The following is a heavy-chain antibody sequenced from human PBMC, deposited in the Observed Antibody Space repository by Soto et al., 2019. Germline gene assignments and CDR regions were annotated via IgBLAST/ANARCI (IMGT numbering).Heavy chain of an antibody. Sequence: PSETLSLTCTVSGGSISSGGYYWSWIRQHPGKGLEWIGYIYYSGSTYYNPSLKSRVTISVDTSKNQFSLKLSSVTAADTAVYYCARENGYDFWSGYVGPLYDYWGQGTLVTVSS. CDR2: IYYSGST. V-gene: IGHV4-31*03. J-gene: IGHJ4*02. CDR1: GGSISSGGYY. CDR3: ARENGYDFWSGYVGPLYDY. D-gene: IGHD3-3*01.